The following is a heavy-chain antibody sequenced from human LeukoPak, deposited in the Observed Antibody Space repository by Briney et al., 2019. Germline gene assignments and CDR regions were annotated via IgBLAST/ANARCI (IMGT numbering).Heavy chain of an antibody. Sequence: ASVKVSCKASGYTFTGYYMHWVRQAPGQGLEWMGWINPNSGGTNYAQKFQGRVTMTRDTSISTAYMELSRLRSDDTAVYYCARDRGCTNGVCPPGFDYWGQGTLVTVSS. CDR2: INPNSGGT. CDR3: ARDRGCTNGVCPPGFDY. V-gene: IGHV1-2*02. D-gene: IGHD2-8*01. J-gene: IGHJ4*02. CDR1: GYTFTGYY.